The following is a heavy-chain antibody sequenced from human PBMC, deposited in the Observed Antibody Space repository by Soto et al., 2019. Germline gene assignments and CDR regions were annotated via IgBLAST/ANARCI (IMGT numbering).Heavy chain of an antibody. CDR2: INPGNGDT. Sequence: ASVKVSCKASGYTVTRYAMHCVRQAPGQMPEWMGWINPGNGDTKYSEKLQGRVTFARDTSASTTYMELSSLRSEDTAMYYCARNSYISGDDDSYYFDYWGQGTPVTVSS. D-gene: IGHD2-21*02. V-gene: IGHV1-3*01. CDR3: ARNSYISGDDDSYYFDY. J-gene: IGHJ4*02. CDR1: GYTVTRYA.